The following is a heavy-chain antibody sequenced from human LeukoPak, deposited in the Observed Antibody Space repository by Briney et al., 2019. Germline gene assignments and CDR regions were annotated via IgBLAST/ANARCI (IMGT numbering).Heavy chain of an antibody. CDR1: GYSFFTYA. CDR3: VRAAHDSGGYLRYYFDY. D-gene: IGHD3-22*01. J-gene: IGHJ4*02. CDR2: INTNTGNP. V-gene: IGHV7-4-1*02. Sequence: ASVKVSCKASGYSFFTYAMNWVRQAPGQGLEWMGWINTNTGNPTYAQGSTGRFVFSLDTSVSTAYLQISSLRSEDTAVYYCVRAAHDSGGYLRYYFDYWGQGTLVTVSS.